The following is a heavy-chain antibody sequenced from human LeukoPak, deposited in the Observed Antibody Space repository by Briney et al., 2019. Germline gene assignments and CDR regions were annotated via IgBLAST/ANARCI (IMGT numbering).Heavy chain of an antibody. V-gene: IGHV3-53*01. CDR1: GFTVSSNY. CDR3: VRDRCIASTGGYGMDV. J-gene: IGHJ6*02. Sequence: QSGGSLRLSCAASGFTVSSNYMSWVRQAPGTGLEWVSIIHNNGITHYADSVKGRFTLCRDNSKNTLYLQMNSLRAEDTAVYYCVRDRCIASTGGYGMDVWGQGTTVTVSS. D-gene: IGHD6-13*01. CDR2: IHNNGIT.